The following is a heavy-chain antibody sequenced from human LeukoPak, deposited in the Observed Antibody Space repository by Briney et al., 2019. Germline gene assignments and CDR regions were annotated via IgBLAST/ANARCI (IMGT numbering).Heavy chain of an antibody. J-gene: IGHJ5*02. D-gene: IGHD3-10*01. CDR2: VDPEDGET. CDR3: ATLFSPLRQEVGELLGGSKTSNWFDP. V-gene: IGHV1-69-2*01. Sequence: ASVKISCKVSGYTFTDYYMHWVQQAPGKGLEWMGLVDPEDGETIYAEKFQGRVTITADTSTDTAYMELSSLRSEDTAVYYCATLFSPLRQEVGELLGGSKTSNWFDPWGQGTLVTVSS. CDR1: GYTFTDYY.